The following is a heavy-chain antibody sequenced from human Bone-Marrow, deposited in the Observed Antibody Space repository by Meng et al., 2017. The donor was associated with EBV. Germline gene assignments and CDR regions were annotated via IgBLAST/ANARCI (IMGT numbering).Heavy chain of an antibody. D-gene: IGHD4-17*01. Sequence: QLQLPESGSGLVXPXXXXXLNXAGSGGSISSGGYSWSWIRQPPGKGLEWIGYIYHSGSTYYNPSLKSRVTISVDRSKNQFSLKLSSVTAADTAVYYCARGDYGDYRWFDPWGQGTLVTVSS. CDR1: GGSISSGGYS. V-gene: IGHV4-30-2*01. CDR3: ARGDYGDYRWFDP. CDR2: IYHSGST. J-gene: IGHJ5*02.